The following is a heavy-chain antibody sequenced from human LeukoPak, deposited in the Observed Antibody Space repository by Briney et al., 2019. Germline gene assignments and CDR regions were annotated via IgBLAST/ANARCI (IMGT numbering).Heavy chain of an antibody. J-gene: IGHJ4*02. V-gene: IGHV1-69*05. CDR2: IIPIFGTA. Sequence: SVKVSCKASGGTFSSYAISWVRQAPGQGLEWMGGIIPIFGTANYAQKFQGRVTVTTDESTSTAYMELSSLRSEDTAVYYCARAEDGYNYSGGFDYWGQGTLVTVSS. CDR3: ARAEDGYNYSGGFDY. CDR1: GGTFSSYA. D-gene: IGHD5-24*01.